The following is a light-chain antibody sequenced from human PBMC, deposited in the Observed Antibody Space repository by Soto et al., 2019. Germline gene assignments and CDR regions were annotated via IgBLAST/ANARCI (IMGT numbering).Light chain of an antibody. Sequence: QSALTQPASVSGSPGQSITISCTGTGSDVGGYDYVSWYQQHPGRAPKRIIYDVTNRPSGVSNRFSGSKSGNTASLTISGLQAEDEADYYCSSFTSSYFLVFGGGTKLTVL. J-gene: IGLJ2*01. V-gene: IGLV2-14*03. CDR3: SSFTSSYFLV. CDR1: GSDVGGYDY. CDR2: DVT.